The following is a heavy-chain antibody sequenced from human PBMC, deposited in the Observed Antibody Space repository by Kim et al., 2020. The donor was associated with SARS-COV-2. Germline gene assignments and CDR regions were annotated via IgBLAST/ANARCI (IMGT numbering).Heavy chain of an antibody. CDR3: ARERGYCGGDCYPPTDAFD. Sequence: SVKVSCKASGGTFSSYAISGVRQAPGQGLEWMGRIIPILGIANYAQKFQGRVTITADKSTSTAYMELSSLRSEDTAVYYCARERGYCGGDCYPPTDAFD. J-gene: IGHJ3*01. CDR2: IIPILGIA. CDR1: GGTFSSYA. D-gene: IGHD2-21*02. V-gene: IGHV1-69*04.